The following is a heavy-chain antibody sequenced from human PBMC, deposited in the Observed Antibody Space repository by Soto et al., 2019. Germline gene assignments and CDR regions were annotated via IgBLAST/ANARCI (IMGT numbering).Heavy chain of an antibody. V-gene: IGHV3-53*01. CDR1: GVTVNSNF. CDR2: IFSGGSA. D-gene: IGHD3-10*01. Sequence: GGSLRLSCAVSGVTVNSNFMSWVRQAPGKGLEWVSVIFSGGSADYADSVKGRFIMSRDISKNTLYLQMNSLRAEDTAVYFCVKEFRGAFDYWGQGTLVTVSS. CDR3: VKEFRGAFDY. J-gene: IGHJ4*02.